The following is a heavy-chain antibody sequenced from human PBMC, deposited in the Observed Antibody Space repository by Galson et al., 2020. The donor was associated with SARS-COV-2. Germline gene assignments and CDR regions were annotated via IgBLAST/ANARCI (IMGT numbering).Heavy chain of an antibody. Sequence: SVKVSCKASGYTFTDYYIHWVRQAPGQGLEWMGWINPKSGGTNYAQTFEGRVTMTRDTSITTAYMELSRLRADDTAVYYCARLRYYDVLTGYIVDVWGQGTMVTVSS. J-gene: IGHJ6*02. CDR3: ARLRYYDVLTGYIVDV. CDR1: GYTFTDYY. V-gene: IGHV1-2*02. D-gene: IGHD3-9*01. CDR2: INPKSGGT.